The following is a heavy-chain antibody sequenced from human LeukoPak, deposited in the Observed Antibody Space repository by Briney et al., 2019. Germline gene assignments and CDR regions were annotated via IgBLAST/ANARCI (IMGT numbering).Heavy chain of an antibody. J-gene: IGHJ6*03. V-gene: IGHV4-39*07. CDR3: ARGRHSVRIAAAGGYYYYYMDV. CDR1: GGSISSSSYY. D-gene: IGHD6-13*01. Sequence: PSETLSLTCTVSGGSISSSSYYWSWIRQPPGKGLEWIGEINHSGSTNYNPSLKSRVTISVDTSKNQFSLKLSSVTAADTAVYYCARGRHSVRIAAAGGYYYYYMDVWGKGTTVTVSS. CDR2: INHSGST.